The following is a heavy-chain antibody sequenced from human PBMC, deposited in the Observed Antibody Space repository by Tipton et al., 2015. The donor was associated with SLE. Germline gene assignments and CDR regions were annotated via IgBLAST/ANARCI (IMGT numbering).Heavy chain of an antibody. J-gene: IGHJ4*02. D-gene: IGHD6-13*01. CDR1: GGPIGSFY. V-gene: IGHV4-4*07. CDR3: ARDEDIEAPGSTSFDS. Sequence: TLSLTCSVFGGPIGSFYWSWIRQPAGQGLEWIGRIYNSGYTNYNPSLKSRVTMSVDMSKNQFSLKLTSVTAADMAIYYCARDEDIEAPGSTSFDSWGQGTLVTVSS. CDR2: IYNSGYT.